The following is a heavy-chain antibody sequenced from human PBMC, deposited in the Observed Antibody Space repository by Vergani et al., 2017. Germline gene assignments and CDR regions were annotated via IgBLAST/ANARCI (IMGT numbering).Heavy chain of an antibody. J-gene: IGHJ4*02. CDR3: ARWVGVNDYSNLYFDY. D-gene: IGHD4-11*01. V-gene: IGHV4-59*01. CDR2: IYYSGST. CDR1: GGSISSYY. Sequence: QVQLQESGPGLVKPSQTLSLTCTVSGGSISSYYWSWIRQPPGKGLEWIGYIYYSGSTNYNPSLKSRVTISVETSKNQFSLKLSSVTAADTAVYYCARWVGVNDYSNLYFDYWGQGTLVTVSS.